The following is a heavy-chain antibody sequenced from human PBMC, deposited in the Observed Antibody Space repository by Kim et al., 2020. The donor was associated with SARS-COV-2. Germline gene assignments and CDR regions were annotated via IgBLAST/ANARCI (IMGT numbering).Heavy chain of an antibody. V-gene: IGHV4-31*03. J-gene: IGHJ4*02. CDR1: GGSISSGGYY. Sequence: SETLSLTCTVSGGSISSGGYYWSWIRQHPGKGLEWIGYIYYSGSTYYNPSLKSRVTISVDTSKNQFSLKLSSVTAADTAVYYCARGSDWLFLIDYWGQGTLVTVSS. CDR2: IYYSGST. CDR3: ARGSDWLFLIDY. D-gene: IGHD3-9*01.